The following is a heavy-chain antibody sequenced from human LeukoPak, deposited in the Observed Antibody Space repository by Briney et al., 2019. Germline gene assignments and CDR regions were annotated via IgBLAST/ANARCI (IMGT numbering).Heavy chain of an antibody. Sequence: GASVKVSCKASGYTFTGYYMHWVRQAPGQGLEWMGWINPNSGGTNYAQKFQGRVTMTRDTSISTAYMELSGLRSDDTAVYYCARDTTRDNWCDPWGQGTLVTVFS. J-gene: IGHJ5*02. CDR2: INPNSGGT. D-gene: IGHD1-26*01. V-gene: IGHV1-2*02. CDR1: GYTFTGYY. CDR3: ARDTTRDNWCDP.